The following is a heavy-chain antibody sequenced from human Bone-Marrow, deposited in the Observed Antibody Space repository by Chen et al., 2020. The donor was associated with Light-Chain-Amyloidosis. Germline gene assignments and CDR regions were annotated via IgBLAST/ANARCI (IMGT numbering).Heavy chain of an antibody. CDR2: LYTGGST. CDR3: ARVRDPTYGGLDY. CDR1: GLTVSSNY. V-gene: IGHV3-53*01. D-gene: IGHD2-21*02. J-gene: IGHJ4*02. Sequence: EVQLVESGGGLIQPGGSLRLSCAASGLTVSSNYMSWVRQAPGKGLEWVTVLYTGGSTNYADSVNGRFPISGDNTNNTLYLQMSSLRAEDTAVYYCARVRDPTYGGLDYWGQGTLVTVSS.